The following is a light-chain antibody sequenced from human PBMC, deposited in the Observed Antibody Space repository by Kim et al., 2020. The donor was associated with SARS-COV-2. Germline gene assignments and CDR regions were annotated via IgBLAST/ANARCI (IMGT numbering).Light chain of an antibody. CDR1: QSISGL. CDR2: EAS. V-gene: IGKV1-5*03. CDR3: QQYRRYPWT. J-gene: IGKJ1*01. Sequence: ASVGDRVTITCRASQSISGLLAWYQQKPGKAPKLLIYEASTLKSGVPSRFSGSGSGTEFTLTTSSLQPDDFATYYCQQYRRYPWTFGQGTKVEIK.